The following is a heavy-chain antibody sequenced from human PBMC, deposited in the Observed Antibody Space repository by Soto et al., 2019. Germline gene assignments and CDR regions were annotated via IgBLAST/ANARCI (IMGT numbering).Heavy chain of an antibody. J-gene: IGHJ6*02. CDR2: IIAFSDIV. CDR3: ARSLYSSSWYHSGNSYYYYGMDV. CDR1: GGTFGIYA. V-gene: IGHV1-69*12. D-gene: IGHD6-13*01. Sequence: QVQLVQSGAEVKKPGSSVKVSCKASGGTFGIYAITWVRQAPGQGLEWMGGIIAFSDIVNYTQKLQGRVTISADESTNTAYMDRGSLRSEDTAVYYCARSLYSSSWYHSGNSYYYYGMDVWGQGTTVTVSS.